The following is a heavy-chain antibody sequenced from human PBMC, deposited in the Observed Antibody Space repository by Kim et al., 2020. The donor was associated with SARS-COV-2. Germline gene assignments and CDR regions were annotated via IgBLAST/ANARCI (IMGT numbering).Heavy chain of an antibody. CDR3: VKDNAESSSYTRGFGMDV. V-gene: IGHV3-9*01. CDR2: ISWNSGSI. D-gene: IGHD6-13*01. Sequence: GGSLRLSCAASGFTFGDYAIHWVRQAPGKGLEWVSGISWNSGSIGYADSVKGRFTISRDNAKNSLYLQMNSLRLEDTALYYCVKDNAESSSYTRGFGMDVWGQGTTVTVSS. J-gene: IGHJ6*02. CDR1: GFTFGDYA.